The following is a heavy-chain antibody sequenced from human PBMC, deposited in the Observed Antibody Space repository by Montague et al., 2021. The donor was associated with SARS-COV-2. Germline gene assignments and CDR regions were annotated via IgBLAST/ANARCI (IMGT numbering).Heavy chain of an antibody. CDR3: ARSESPSYSSSPFDY. D-gene: IGHD6-13*01. J-gene: IGHJ4*02. V-gene: IGHV4-31*03. CDR2: IYYSGST. Sequence: TLSLTCIVSGGSISSGGYYWSWIRQHPGKGLEWIGYIYYSGSTYYNPSLKSRLSISLDTSKNHFSLRVISVTAADTAVYYCARSESPSYSSSPFDYWGQGTLVTVSS. CDR1: GGSISSGGYY.